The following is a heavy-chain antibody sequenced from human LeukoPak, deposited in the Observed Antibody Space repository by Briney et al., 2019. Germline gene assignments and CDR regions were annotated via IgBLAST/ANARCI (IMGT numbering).Heavy chain of an antibody. J-gene: IGHJ4*02. CDR1: GHSISSYY. Sequence: SEALSLTCTVSGHSISSYYWSWIRQPPGKGLEWIGFIYYSGSTNYNPSLKSRVTISVDTSKNQFSLKLSSVTAADTAVYYCARDGLGMVRGVILYWGQGTLVTVSS. CDR2: IYYSGST. CDR3: ARDGLGMVRGVILY. V-gene: IGHV4-59*12. D-gene: IGHD3-10*01.